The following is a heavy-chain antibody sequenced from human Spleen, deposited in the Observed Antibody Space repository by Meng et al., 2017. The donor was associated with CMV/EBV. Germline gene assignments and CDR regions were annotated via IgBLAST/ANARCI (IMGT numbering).Heavy chain of an antibody. CDR2: INWNGGST. Sequence: GEALKISCAASGFTFDDYGMSWVRQAPGKGLEWVPGINWNGGSTGYADSVKGRVTISRDNAKNSLYLQMNSPRAEDTALYYCARGRVVPAERTFDYWGQGTLVTVSS. D-gene: IGHD2-2*01. CDR1: GFTFDDYG. CDR3: ARGRVVPAERTFDY. V-gene: IGHV3-20*04. J-gene: IGHJ4*02.